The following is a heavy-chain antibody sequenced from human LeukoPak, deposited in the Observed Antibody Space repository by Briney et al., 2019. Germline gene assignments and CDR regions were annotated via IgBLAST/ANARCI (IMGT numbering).Heavy chain of an antibody. J-gene: IGHJ4*02. D-gene: IGHD3-9*01. CDR1: GGTFSSYA. V-gene: IGHV1-69*06. CDR2: IIPIFGTA. CDR3: ATLRYFDWFSPYYFDY. Sequence: ASVKVSCKASGGTFSSYAISWVRQAPGQGLEWMGGIIPIFGTANYAQKFQGRVTITADKSTSTAYMELSSLRSEDTAVYYCATLRYFDWFSPYYFDYWGQGTLVTVSS.